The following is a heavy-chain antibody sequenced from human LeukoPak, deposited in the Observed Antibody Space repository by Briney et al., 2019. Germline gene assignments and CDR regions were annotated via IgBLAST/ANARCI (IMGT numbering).Heavy chain of an antibody. V-gene: IGHV3-30*04. CDR3: AALESSDFWSGYLPGGAFDI. D-gene: IGHD3-3*01. CDR2: ISYDGSNK. J-gene: IGHJ3*02. CDR1: GFTFSSYA. Sequence: GGSLRLSCAASGFTFSSYAMHWVRQAPGKGLEWVAVISYDGSNKYYADSVKGRFTISRDNSKNTLYLQMNSLRAEDTAVYYCAALESSDFWSGYLPGGAFDIWGQGTMVTVSS.